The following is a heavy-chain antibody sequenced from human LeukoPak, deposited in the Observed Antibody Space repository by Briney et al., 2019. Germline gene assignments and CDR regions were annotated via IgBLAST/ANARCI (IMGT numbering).Heavy chain of an antibody. CDR3: SRDASFFGDSSGYDF. D-gene: IGHD3-22*01. V-gene: IGHV4-59*01. Sequence: SETLSLTCIASGGSISSYYWTWIRQPPGEWRGWIGYISYSGSTNYNPYLKSRVTISVDTSKNQFSLKLSSVTAADTAMYYCSRDASFFGDSSGYDFWGLGTLVSVSS. CDR1: GGSISSYY. CDR2: ISYSGST. J-gene: IGHJ5*01.